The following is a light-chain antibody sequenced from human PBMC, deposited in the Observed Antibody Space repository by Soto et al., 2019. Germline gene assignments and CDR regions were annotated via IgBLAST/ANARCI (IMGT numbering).Light chain of an antibody. CDR2: DVS. V-gene: IGKV1-5*01. J-gene: IGKJ4*01. CDR1: QTISTW. Sequence: DIQMTQSPSTLSASVGDRVTITCRASQTISTWLAWYQQKPGKAPKLLIYDVSSLESGVPSRFSGSGSGTELSLSIVSLQPDDFATYYCQQYNIYPLTFGGGTKVEIK. CDR3: QQYNIYPLT.